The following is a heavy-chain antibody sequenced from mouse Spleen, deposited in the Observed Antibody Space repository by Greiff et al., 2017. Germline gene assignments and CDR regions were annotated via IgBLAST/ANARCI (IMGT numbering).Heavy chain of an antibody. Sequence: EVKVVESGGGLVKPGGSLKLSCAASGFTFSDYGMHWVRQAPEKGLEWVAYISSGSSTIYYADTVKGRFTISRDNAKNTLFLQMTSLRSEDTAMYYCARTWDYWGQGTSVTVSS. CDR2: ISSGSSTI. V-gene: IGHV5-17*01. J-gene: IGHJ4*01. CDR3: ARTWDY. CDR1: GFTFSDYG.